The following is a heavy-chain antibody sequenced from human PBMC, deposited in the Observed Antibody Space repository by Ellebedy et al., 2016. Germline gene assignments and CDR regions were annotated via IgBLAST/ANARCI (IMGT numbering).Heavy chain of an antibody. Sequence: GGSLRLSCAASGFTVSSNYMSWVRQAPGKGLEWVSVIYSGGSTYYADSVKGRFTISRDNSKNTLYLQMNSLRAEDTAVYYCARDYGIAMGNYYYYGTDVWGQGTTVTVSS. CDR3: ARDYGIAMGNYYYYGTDV. V-gene: IGHV3-53*01. D-gene: IGHD5-18*01. CDR2: IYSGGST. CDR1: GFTVSSNY. J-gene: IGHJ6*02.